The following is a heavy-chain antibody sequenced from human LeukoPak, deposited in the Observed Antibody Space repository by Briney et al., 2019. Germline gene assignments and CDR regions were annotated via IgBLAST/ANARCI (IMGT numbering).Heavy chain of an antibody. Sequence: PSETLSLTCTVSGGSISSSSDYWGWIRQPPGKGLEWIGSIYYSGNTYYNPSLKSRVTISLDTSKNQSSLKLSSVTAADTAVYYCARQSVRAIAIAARPGNYFDYWGQGTLVTVSS. D-gene: IGHD6-6*01. V-gene: IGHV4-39*01. CDR1: GGSISSSSDY. CDR3: ARQSVRAIAIAARPGNYFDY. J-gene: IGHJ4*02. CDR2: IYYSGNT.